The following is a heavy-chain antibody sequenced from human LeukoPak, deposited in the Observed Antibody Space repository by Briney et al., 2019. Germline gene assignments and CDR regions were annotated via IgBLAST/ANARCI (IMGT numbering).Heavy chain of an antibody. D-gene: IGHD3-3*01. CDR2: ISGSGDDT. V-gene: IGHV3-23*01. CDR1: GFTFSSYF. CDR3: AKGALITIFGVVPDY. Sequence: GGSLRLSCAASGFTFSSYFMTWVRQAPGKGLEWVSAISGSGDDTYYADSVKGRSTISRDNSKNTLYVQMNSLRAEDTAVYYCAKGALITIFGVVPDYWGQGTLVTVSS. J-gene: IGHJ4*02.